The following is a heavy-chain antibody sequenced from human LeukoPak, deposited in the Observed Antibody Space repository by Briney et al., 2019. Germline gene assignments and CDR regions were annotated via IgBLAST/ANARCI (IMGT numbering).Heavy chain of an antibody. CDR3: ARDRVCSSTSCYSTPFDY. CDR1: GGTFSSYA. D-gene: IGHD2-2*01. Sequence: SVKVSCKASGGTFSSYAISWVRQAPGQGLEWMGGIIPVFGTANYAQKFQGRVTITADKSTSTAYMELSSLRSEDTAVYYCARDRVCSSTSCYSTPFDYWGQGTLVTVSS. J-gene: IGHJ4*02. CDR2: IIPVFGTA. V-gene: IGHV1-69*06.